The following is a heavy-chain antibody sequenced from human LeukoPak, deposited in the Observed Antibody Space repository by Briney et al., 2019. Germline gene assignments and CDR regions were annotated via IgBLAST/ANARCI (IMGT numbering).Heavy chain of an antibody. J-gene: IGHJ4*02. CDR2: IYYSGST. D-gene: IGHD7-27*01. V-gene: IGHV4-39*07. CDR3: ARFSPRAMGNYLDF. CDR1: GGSISSSSYY. Sequence: PSDTLSLTCTVSGGSISSSSYYWGWIRQPPGKGLEWIGSIYYSGSTYYNPSLKSRVTISVDTSKNQFSLKLSSVTAADTAVYYCARFSPRAMGNYLDFWGQGTLVTVSS.